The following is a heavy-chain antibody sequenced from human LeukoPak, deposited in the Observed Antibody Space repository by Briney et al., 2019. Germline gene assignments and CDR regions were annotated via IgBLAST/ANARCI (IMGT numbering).Heavy chain of an antibody. D-gene: IGHD6-13*01. CDR2: ISYDGSNK. V-gene: IGHV3-30*18. Sequence: GGSLRLSCAASGFTFSSYGMHWVRQAPGKGLEWVSVISYDGSNKYYADSVKGRFTISRDNSQKTLYLQMNSLRAEDTAVYYCAKGGSGSSWYLDYWGQGTLVTVSS. CDR3: AKGGSGSSWYLDY. CDR1: GFTFSSYG. J-gene: IGHJ4*02.